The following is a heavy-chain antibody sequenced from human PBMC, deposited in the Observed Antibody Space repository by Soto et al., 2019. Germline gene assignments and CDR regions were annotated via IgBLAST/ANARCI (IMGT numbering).Heavy chain of an antibody. V-gene: IGHV5-51*01. CDR3: ARHGFYGDYASNYFDP. Sequence: PGESLKISCQASGYNFATYWIAWVRQMSGKGLEYMGIIYPGNSDARYSPSFQGQVTFSTDKSISTAYLHWRSLQASDTAMYYCARHGFYGDYASNYFDPWGQGTLVTVS. J-gene: IGHJ5*02. D-gene: IGHD4-17*01. CDR1: GYNFATYW. CDR2: IYPGNSDA.